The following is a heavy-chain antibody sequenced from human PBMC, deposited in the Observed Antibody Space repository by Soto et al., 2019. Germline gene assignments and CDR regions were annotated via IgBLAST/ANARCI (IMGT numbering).Heavy chain of an antibody. Sequence: GESLTISCKGSGYSFSNYYIGWVRQMPGKGLEWMGFIYPDDSDTKYSPSFQGQVTISADKSINTAYLQWSSLKASDTAMYYCARVKDELMWTNGFDPRGQGTRVTVTS. D-gene: IGHD2-8*01. J-gene: IGHJ5*02. CDR3: ARVKDELMWTNGFDP. CDR2: IYPDDSDT. CDR1: GYSFSNYY. V-gene: IGHV5-51*01.